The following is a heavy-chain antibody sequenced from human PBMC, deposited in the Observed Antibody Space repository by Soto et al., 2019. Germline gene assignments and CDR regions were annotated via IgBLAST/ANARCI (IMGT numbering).Heavy chain of an antibody. Sequence: EVQLVESGGGLVQPGGSLRLSCAASGFTFSSYSMNWVRQAPGKGLEWVSYISSSSSTIYYADSVKGRFTISRDNAKNSLYLQMNSLSAEDTAVYYCARVVWYSSSWYAPYYFDYWGQGTLVTVSS. CDR3: ARVVWYSSSWYAPYYFDY. V-gene: IGHV3-48*01. J-gene: IGHJ4*02. CDR1: GFTFSSYS. CDR2: ISSSSSTI. D-gene: IGHD6-13*01.